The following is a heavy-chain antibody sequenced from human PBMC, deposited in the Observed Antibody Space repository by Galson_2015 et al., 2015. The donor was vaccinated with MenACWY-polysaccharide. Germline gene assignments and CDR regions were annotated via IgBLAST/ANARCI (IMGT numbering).Heavy chain of an antibody. D-gene: IGHD3-10*01. V-gene: IGHV4-59*01. CDR3: ARSSVLWFGDQKSGFDF. CDR1: RGSFSTYY. Sequence: ETLSLTCTVSRGSFSTYYWSWIRQPPGKGLEWIAYVYFSGSADYNPSLKSRVTISIDTSKNQYSLKLSSVTAADTAVYYCARSSVLWFGDQKSGFDFWGQGTLVTVSS. CDR2: VYFSGSA. J-gene: IGHJ4*02.